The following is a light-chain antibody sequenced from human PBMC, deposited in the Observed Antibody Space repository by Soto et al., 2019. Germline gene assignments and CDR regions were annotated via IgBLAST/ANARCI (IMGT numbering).Light chain of an antibody. CDR1: QSISSY. V-gene: IGKV1-39*01. J-gene: IGKJ3*01. CDR3: QHSYSTPFT. CDR2: AAS. Sequence: EIQMTQSPSSLSASVGERVTITCRASQSISSYLTWYQQKPGKAPKLLIYAASSLQSGVPSRFSGSGSGTDFTLTISRLQPEDFATYYWQHSYSTPFTFGPGTKVDIK.